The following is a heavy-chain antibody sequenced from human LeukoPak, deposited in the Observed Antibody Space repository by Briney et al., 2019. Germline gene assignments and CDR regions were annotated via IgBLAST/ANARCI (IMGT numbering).Heavy chain of an antibody. CDR2: IKSDGITI. Sequence: GGSLRLSCAASGFTFSNYMMHWVRQAPGKGLVWVSRIKSDGITITYADSVKGRFTISRDNAKSTLYLQMNSLRAEDTAVYYCLRDLNWSLDQWGQGTLVTVSS. D-gene: IGHD1-20*01. J-gene: IGHJ4*02. CDR3: LRDLNWSLDQ. CDR1: GFTFSNYM. V-gene: IGHV3-74*01.